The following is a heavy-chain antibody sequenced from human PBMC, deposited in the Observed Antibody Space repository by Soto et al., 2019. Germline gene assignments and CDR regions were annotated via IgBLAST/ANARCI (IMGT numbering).Heavy chain of an antibody. Sequence: SETLSLTCTVSGGSISSSSYYWGWIRQPPGKGLEWIGSIYYSGSTYYNPSLKSRVTISVDTSKNQFSLKLSSVTAADTAVYYCARVGEWLVPQFDYWGQGTLVTVSS. V-gene: IGHV4-39*01. D-gene: IGHD6-19*01. J-gene: IGHJ4*02. CDR3: ARVGEWLVPQFDY. CDR2: IYYSGST. CDR1: GGSISSSSYY.